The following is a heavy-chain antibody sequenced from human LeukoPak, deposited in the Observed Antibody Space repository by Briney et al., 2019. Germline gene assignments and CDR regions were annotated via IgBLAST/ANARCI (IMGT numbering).Heavy chain of an antibody. V-gene: IGHV4-30-4*01. CDR3: ARGDYYDKHAFDI. J-gene: IGHJ3*02. CDR2: IYYSGST. Sequence: SETLSLTCTVSGGSISSGDYYWSWIRQPPGKGLEWIGYIYYSGSTYYNPSLKSRVTISVDTSKNQFSLKLSSVTAADTAVYYCARGDYYDKHAFDIWGQGTMVTVSS. CDR1: GGSISSGDYY. D-gene: IGHD3-22*01.